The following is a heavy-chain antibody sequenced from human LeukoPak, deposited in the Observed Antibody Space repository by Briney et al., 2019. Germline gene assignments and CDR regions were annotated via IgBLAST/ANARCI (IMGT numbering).Heavy chain of an antibody. J-gene: IGHJ6*02. D-gene: IGHD3-9*01. CDR3: ERKREKAGGYDILTGYLPQYYYYGMDV. CDR1: GYTFTSYG. Sequence: ASVKVSCKASGYTFTSYGISWVRQAPGQGLEWMGWISAYNGNTNYAQKLQGRVTMTTDTSTSTAYMELRSLRSDDTAVYYCERKREKAGGYDILTGYLPQYYYYGMDVWGQGTTVTVSS. CDR2: ISAYNGNT. V-gene: IGHV1-18*01.